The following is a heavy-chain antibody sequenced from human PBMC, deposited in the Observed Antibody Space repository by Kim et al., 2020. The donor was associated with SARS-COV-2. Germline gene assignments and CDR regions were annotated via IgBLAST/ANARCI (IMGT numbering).Heavy chain of an antibody. V-gene: IGHV3-30*18. D-gene: IGHD3-9*01. CDR2: ISYDGSNK. CDR3: AKGEGFDWLLSRYDSYGMDV. Sequence: GGSLRLSCAASGFTFSSYGMHWVRQAPGKGLEWVAVISYDGSNKYYADSVKGRFTISRDNSKNTLYLQSNSLRAEDTAVYYCAKGEGFDWLLSRYDSYGMDVWGQGTTVTLSS. J-gene: IGHJ6*02. CDR1: GFTFSSYG.